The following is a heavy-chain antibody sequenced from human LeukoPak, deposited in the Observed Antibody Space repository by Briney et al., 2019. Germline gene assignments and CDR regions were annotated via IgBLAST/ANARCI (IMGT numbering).Heavy chain of an antibody. CDR3: ARDKVGAPGPFDY. CDR1: GGTFSGYT. CDR2: IIPILGIA. J-gene: IGHJ4*02. D-gene: IGHD1-26*01. V-gene: IGHV1-69*04. Sequence: SVKVSCKASGGTFSGYTISWVRQAPGHGLEWMGRIIPILGIANYAQKFQGRVTITADKSTSTAYMELSSLRSEDTAVYYCARDKVGAPGPFDYWGQGTLVTVSS.